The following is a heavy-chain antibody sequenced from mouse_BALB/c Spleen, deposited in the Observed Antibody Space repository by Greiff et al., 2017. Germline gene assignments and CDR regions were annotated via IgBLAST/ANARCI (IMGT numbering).Heavy chain of an antibody. CDR2: IRSKSNNYAT. V-gene: IGHV10-1*02. CDR1: GFTFNTYA. CDR3: VRHGYYGSTHMGAWFAY. D-gene: IGHD1-1*01. J-gene: IGHJ3*01. Sequence: EVMLVESGGGLVQPKGSLKLSCAASGFTFNTYAMNWVRQAPGKGLEWVARIRSKSNNYATYYADSVKDRFTISRDDSQSMLYLQMNNLKTEDTAMYYCVRHGYYGSTHMGAWFAYWGQGTLVTVSA.